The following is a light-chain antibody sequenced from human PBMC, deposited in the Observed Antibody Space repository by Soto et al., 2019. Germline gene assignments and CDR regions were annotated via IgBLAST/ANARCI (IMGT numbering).Light chain of an antibody. J-gene: IGKJ1*01. Sequence: ETVLTQSPATLSLSPGERATLSCRASPSVNTYLAWDQQKAGQAPRLLIYDASNRATGIPARFSGSGSGTDFNLTISSLEPEDFADYYCQQRSNWPWTFGQGNKVEIK. CDR1: PSVNTY. V-gene: IGKV3-11*01. CDR3: QQRSNWPWT. CDR2: DAS.